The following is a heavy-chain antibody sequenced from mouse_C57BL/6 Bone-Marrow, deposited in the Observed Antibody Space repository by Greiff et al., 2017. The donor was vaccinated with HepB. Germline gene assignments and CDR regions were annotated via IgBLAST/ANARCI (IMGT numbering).Heavy chain of an antibody. D-gene: IGHD1-1*01. V-gene: IGHV1-55*01. Sequence: QVQLQQSGAELVKPGASVKMSCKASGYTFTSYWITWVKQRPGQGLEWIGDIYPGSGSTNYNEKFKSKATLTVDTSSSTAYMQLSSLTSEDSAVYYCASRPNYYGSSLYWYIDVWGTGTTVTVSS. J-gene: IGHJ1*03. CDR2: IYPGSGST. CDR1: GYTFTSYW. CDR3: ASRPNYYGSSLYWYIDV.